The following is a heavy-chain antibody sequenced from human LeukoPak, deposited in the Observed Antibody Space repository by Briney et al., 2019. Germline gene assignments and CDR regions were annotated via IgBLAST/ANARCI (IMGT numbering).Heavy chain of an antibody. J-gene: IGHJ4*02. V-gene: IGHV3-7*03. D-gene: IGHD7-27*01. CDR2: IKQDGSEK. Sequence: GGSLRLSCAASGFTFSSYWMSWVRQAPGKGLEWVANIKQDGSEKYYVDSVKGRFTISRDNSKKMLYLQMNSLRAEDTAVYYCAKDDVPSNWGALGLFDYWGQGTLVTVSS. CDR3: AKDDVPSNWGALGLFDY. CDR1: GFTFSSYW.